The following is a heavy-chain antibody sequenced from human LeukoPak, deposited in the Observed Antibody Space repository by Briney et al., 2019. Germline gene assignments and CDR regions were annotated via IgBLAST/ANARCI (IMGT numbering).Heavy chain of an antibody. CDR2: IYYTGST. CDR3: ARGGYDISGCWLSWFDP. J-gene: IGHJ5*02. Sequence: SETLSLTCTVSGGSISSYYWSWIRQPPGKGLEWIGYIYYTGSTNYNPSLRSRVTMSLDTSKNQFSLRLSSVTAADTAVYYCARGGYDISGCWLSWFDPWGQGTLVTVSS. D-gene: IGHD3-22*01. CDR1: GGSISSYY. V-gene: IGHV4-59*01.